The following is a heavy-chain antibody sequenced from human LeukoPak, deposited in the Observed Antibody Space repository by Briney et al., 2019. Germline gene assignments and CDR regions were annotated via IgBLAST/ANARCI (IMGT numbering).Heavy chain of an antibody. Sequence: ASVKVSCKASGYTFTSYDINWVRQATGQGLEWMGWMNPNSGNTGYAQKFQGRVTITRNTSISTAYMELSSLRSEDTAVYYCARWGVEWQLAGLPYYYYMDVWGKGTTVTVSS. D-gene: IGHD6-6*01. CDR2: MNPNSGNT. CDR3: ARWGVEWQLAGLPYYYYMDV. V-gene: IGHV1-8*03. J-gene: IGHJ6*03. CDR1: GYTFTSYD.